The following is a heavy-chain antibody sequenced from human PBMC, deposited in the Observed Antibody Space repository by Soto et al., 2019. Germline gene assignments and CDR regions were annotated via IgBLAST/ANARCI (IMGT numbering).Heavy chain of an antibody. J-gene: IGHJ3*02. Sequence: GGSLRLSCAASGFTFSSYGMHWVRQAPGKGLEWVAVIWYDGSNKYYADSVRGRFTISRDNSKNTLYLQMNSLRAEDTAVYYCARDEHTVTGYDAFDIWGQGTMVT. CDR3: ARDEHTVTGYDAFDI. CDR2: IWYDGSNK. V-gene: IGHV3-33*01. CDR1: GFTFSSYG. D-gene: IGHD4-17*01.